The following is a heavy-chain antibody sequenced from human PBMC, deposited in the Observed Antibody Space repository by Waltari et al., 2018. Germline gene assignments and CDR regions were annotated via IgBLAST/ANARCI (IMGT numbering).Heavy chain of an antibody. CDR2: FYYGGNT. V-gene: IGHV4-39*01. Sequence: QLQVQESGPGLVKPPETLSLTCTVSGYSITNNLYYWGWIRQPPGKGLEWIGIFYYGGNTYYNPSLKSRVTISVDASKNQFSLEVTSVTAADTAVYYCARFCSNTICYATVDYWGQGTLVTVSS. CDR3: ARFCSNTICYATVDY. D-gene: IGHD2-2*01. CDR1: GYSITNNLYY. J-gene: IGHJ4*02.